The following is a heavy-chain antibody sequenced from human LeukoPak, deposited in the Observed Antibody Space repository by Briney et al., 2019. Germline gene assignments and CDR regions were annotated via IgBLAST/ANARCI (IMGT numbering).Heavy chain of an antibody. V-gene: IGHV4-31*03. Sequence: SQTLSLTCTVSGGSISSGGYYWSWIRQHPGKGLEWIGYIYYSGSTYYNPSLKSRVTISVDTSKNQFSLKLSSVTAADTAVYYCAGIAVAASSPAFDIWGQGTMVTVSS. J-gene: IGHJ3*02. CDR1: GGSISSGGYY. CDR3: AGIAVAASSPAFDI. D-gene: IGHD6-19*01. CDR2: IYYSGST.